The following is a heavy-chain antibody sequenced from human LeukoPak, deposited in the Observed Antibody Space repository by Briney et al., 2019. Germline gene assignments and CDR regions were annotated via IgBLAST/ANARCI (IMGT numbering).Heavy chain of an antibody. D-gene: IGHD3-3*01. CDR3: ARDPYYDFWSGRPCCPPDY. CDR1: GGTFSSYA. Sequence: ASVKVSCKASGGTFSSYAISWVRQAPGQGLEWMGWISAYNGNTNYAQKLQGRVTMTTDTSTSTAYMELRSLRSDDTAVYYCARDPYYDFWSGRPCCPPDYWGQGTLVTVSS. V-gene: IGHV1-18*01. CDR2: ISAYNGNT. J-gene: IGHJ4*02.